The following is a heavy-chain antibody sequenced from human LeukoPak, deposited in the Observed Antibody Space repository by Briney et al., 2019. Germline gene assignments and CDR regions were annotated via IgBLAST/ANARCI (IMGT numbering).Heavy chain of an antibody. Sequence: GGSLRLSCAASGFTFSSYGMHWVRQAPGKGLEWVAFIRYDGSNKYYADPVKGRFTISRDNSKNTLYLQMNSLRAEDTAVYYCAKGDEYQPLFDYYYGMDVWGQGTTVTVSS. CDR1: GFTFSSYG. CDR3: AKGDEYQPLFDYYYGMDV. V-gene: IGHV3-30*02. J-gene: IGHJ6*02. CDR2: IRYDGSNK. D-gene: IGHD2-2*01.